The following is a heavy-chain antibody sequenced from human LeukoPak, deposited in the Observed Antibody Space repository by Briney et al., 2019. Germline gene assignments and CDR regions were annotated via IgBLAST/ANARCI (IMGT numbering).Heavy chain of an antibody. V-gene: IGHV3-23*01. J-gene: IGHJ4*02. D-gene: IGHD2-2*01. Sequence: GGSLRLSCAASGFTFSSYDMSWVRQAPGKGLEWVSAISASGGSTYYADSVKGRFTISRDNSQNTLYLQVNSLRAEDTAVYYCAKGLVPAAIRVVDYWGQGTLVTISS. CDR1: GFTFSSYD. CDR2: ISASGGST. CDR3: AKGLVPAAIRVVDY.